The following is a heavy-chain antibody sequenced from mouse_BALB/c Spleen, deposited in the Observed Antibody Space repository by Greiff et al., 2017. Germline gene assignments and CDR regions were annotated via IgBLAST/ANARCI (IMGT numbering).Heavy chain of an antibody. D-gene: IGHD1-1*01. Sequence: EVMLVESGGGLVQPGGSLKLSCAASGFTFSSYTMSWVRQTPEKRLEWVAYISNGGGSTYYPDTVKGRFTISRDNAKNTLYLQMSSLKSEDTAMYYCARRRLYCGVPSWYVVVWGAGTTVTVSS. CDR3: ARRRLYCGVPSWYVVV. J-gene: IGHJ1*01. V-gene: IGHV5-12-2*01. CDR1: GFTFSSYT. CDR2: ISNGGGST.